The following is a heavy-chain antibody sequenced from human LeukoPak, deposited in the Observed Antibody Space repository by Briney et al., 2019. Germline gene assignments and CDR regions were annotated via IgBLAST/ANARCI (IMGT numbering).Heavy chain of an antibody. CDR2: IFDSVDT. CDR3: TRIGAAGTRSYFAY. Sequence: SETLSLTSMVSRASLSTYYGTCSRHAPGKGLEWIGYIFDSVDTNYNSSLKSRVTLSIDTSNNQFPLEWTSVTSAYTAVLYFTRIGAAGTRSYFAYWSQGTLAT. D-gene: IGHD6-13*01. J-gene: IGHJ4*02. CDR1: RASLSTYY. V-gene: IGHV4-59*01.